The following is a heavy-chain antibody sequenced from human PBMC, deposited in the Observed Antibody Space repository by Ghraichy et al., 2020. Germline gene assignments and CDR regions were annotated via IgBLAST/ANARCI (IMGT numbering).Heavy chain of an antibody. D-gene: IGHD3-22*01. CDR1: GFTFSSYS. CDR2: ISSSSSYI. J-gene: IGHJ4*02. Sequence: GGSLRLSCAASGFTFSSYSMNWVRQAPGKGLEWVSSISSSSSYIYYADSVKGQFTISRDNAKNSLYLQMNSLRAEDTAVYYCARDLETYYYDRSGQENTPTDYWGQGTLVTVSS. CDR3: ARDLETYYYDRSGQENTPTDY. V-gene: IGHV3-21*01.